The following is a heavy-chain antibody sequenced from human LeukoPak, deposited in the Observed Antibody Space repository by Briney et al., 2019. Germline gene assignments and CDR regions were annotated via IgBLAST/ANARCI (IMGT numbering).Heavy chain of an antibody. CDR1: GGSINSYY. CDR2: IYYSGST. CDR3: ARRPYRGALDY. V-gene: IGHV4-59*12. D-gene: IGHD1-26*01. J-gene: IGHJ4*02. Sequence: SETLSLTCTVSGGSINSYYWSWIRQPPGKGLEWIGYIYYSGSTNYNPSLKSRVTISVDTSNNKFSLKLSSVTAADTAVYYCARRPYRGALDYWGQGTLVTVSS.